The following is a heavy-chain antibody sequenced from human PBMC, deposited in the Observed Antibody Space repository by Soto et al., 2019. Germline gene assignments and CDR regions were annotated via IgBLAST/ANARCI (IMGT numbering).Heavy chain of an antibody. CDR3: ARSIPGTTSFDS. CDR1: GFTFSDYY. J-gene: IGHJ4*02. CDR2: SRDKGNSYST. D-gene: IGHD1-7*01. Sequence: EVHLVESGGGLVQPGGSLRLSCAGSGFTFSDYYIDWVRQAPGKGLEWVGRSRDKGNSYSTDDPASVKGRLPVSRDTSKNSLYLQMNSLKADDTALYYCARSIPGTTSFDSWGQGTLVTVSS. V-gene: IGHV3-72*01.